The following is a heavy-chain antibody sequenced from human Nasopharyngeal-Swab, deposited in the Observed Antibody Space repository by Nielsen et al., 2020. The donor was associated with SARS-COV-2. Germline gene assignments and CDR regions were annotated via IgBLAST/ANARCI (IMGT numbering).Heavy chain of an antibody. CDR1: GFTFCSYD. Sequence: GESLKISCAASGFTFCSYDMHWVRQATGKGLEWVSAIGTAGDPYYPGSVKGRFTISRENAKNSVYLQMNSLRAGDTAVYYCARGNSAGYYFDYWGQGTLVTVS. V-gene: IGHV3-13*05. CDR2: IGTAGDP. CDR3: ARGNSAGYYFDY. J-gene: IGHJ4*02. D-gene: IGHD3-10*01.